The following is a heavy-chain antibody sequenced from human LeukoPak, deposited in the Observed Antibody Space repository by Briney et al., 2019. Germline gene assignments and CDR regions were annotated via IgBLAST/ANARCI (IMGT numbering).Heavy chain of an antibody. Sequence: GGSLRLSCAASGFTFSSYAMSWVRQAPGKGLEWVSAISGSGGSTYYADSVKGRFTISRDNSKNTLYLQMNSLRAEDTAVYYCAKKYYDFWSGYSQHLDYWGQGTLVTVSS. V-gene: IGHV3-23*01. CDR1: GFTFSSYA. CDR2: ISGSGGST. CDR3: AKKYYDFWSGYSQHLDY. J-gene: IGHJ4*02. D-gene: IGHD3-3*01.